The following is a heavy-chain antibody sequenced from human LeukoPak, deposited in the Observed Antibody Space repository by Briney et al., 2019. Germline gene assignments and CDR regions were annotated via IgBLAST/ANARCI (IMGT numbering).Heavy chain of an antibody. CDR3: AKRSRDSSGYFDY. CDR2: ITGSGDYT. CDR1: GFTFSSYA. D-gene: IGHD3-22*01. J-gene: IGHJ4*02. Sequence: GRSLRLSCAASGFTFSSYAMSWVRQAPGKGLEWVSAITGSGDYTNFADSVKGRLTISRDNSKNTLYLQMNSLRAEDTAVYYCAKRSRDSSGYFDYWGQGSLVTVSS. V-gene: IGHV3-23*01.